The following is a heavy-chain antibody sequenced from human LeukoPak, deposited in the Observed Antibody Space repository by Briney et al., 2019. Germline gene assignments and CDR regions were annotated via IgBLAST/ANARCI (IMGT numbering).Heavy chain of an antibody. D-gene: IGHD3-22*01. CDR2: IYYSGST. Sequence: PSETLSLTCTVSGGSVSSGSYYWSWFRQPPGKGLEWIGYIYYSGSTNYNPSLKSRVTISVDTSKNQFSLKLSSVTAADTAVYYCARVGKYYYDSSGYDYWGQGTLVTVSS. J-gene: IGHJ4*02. CDR1: GGSVSSGSYY. V-gene: IGHV4-61*01. CDR3: ARVGKYYYDSSGYDY.